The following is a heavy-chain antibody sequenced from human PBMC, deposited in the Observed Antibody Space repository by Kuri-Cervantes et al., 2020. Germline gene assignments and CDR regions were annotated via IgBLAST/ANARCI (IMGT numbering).Heavy chain of an antibody. CDR2: FSSSSSTI. V-gene: IGHV3-48*04. D-gene: IGHD3-10*01. CDR3: ARERVPDY. Sequence: SLIISCAASGFSFSSYGISWVRQAPGKGLEWVSYFSSSSSTIYYADSVWGRFTTSRNNVKNSLYLQMNSLRAEGTAVYYSARERVPDYWGQGTLVTVSS. CDR1: GFSFSSYG. J-gene: IGHJ4*02.